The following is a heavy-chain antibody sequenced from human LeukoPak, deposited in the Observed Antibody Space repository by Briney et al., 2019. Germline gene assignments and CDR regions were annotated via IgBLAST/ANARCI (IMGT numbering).Heavy chain of an antibody. D-gene: IGHD3-22*01. Sequence: GRSLRLSCAASGFTFSSYGMHWVRQAPGKGLEWVAVISYDGSNKYYADSVKGRFTISRDNSKNTLYLQMNSLRAEDTAVYYCAKDLYYYDSSGAFDIWGQGTMVTVSS. V-gene: IGHV3-30*18. J-gene: IGHJ3*02. CDR1: GFTFSSYG. CDR3: AKDLYYYDSSGAFDI. CDR2: ISYDGSNK.